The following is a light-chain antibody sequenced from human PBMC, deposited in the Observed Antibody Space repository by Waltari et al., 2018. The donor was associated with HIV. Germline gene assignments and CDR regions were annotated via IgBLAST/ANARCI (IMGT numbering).Light chain of an antibody. CDR2: GAS. Sequence: EILMTQSPDTLSVSPGERATLSCRGSQSVSTNLAWYQQKPGQAPRLLIYGASTRATGIPARFTGSGSGTEFTLTISSLQSEDFALYYCQQYNNWPPWTFGQGTEVEIK. CDR1: QSVSTN. V-gene: IGKV3-15*01. CDR3: QQYNNWPPWT. J-gene: IGKJ1*01.